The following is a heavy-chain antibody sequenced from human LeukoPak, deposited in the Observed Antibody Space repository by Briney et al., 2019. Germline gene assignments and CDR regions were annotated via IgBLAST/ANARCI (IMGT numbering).Heavy chain of an antibody. V-gene: IGHV4-59*01. CDR2: IYYSGST. Sequence: PSETPSLTCSVSGGSISSYYWSWIRQPPGKGLEWIGYIYYSGSTNYNPSLKSRVTTSVDTSKNQFSLKLSSVTAADTAVYYCARDSDYYGSGSYYTLWGQGTLVTVSS. J-gene: IGHJ4*02. CDR3: ARDSDYYGSGSYYTL. D-gene: IGHD3-10*01. CDR1: GGSISSYY.